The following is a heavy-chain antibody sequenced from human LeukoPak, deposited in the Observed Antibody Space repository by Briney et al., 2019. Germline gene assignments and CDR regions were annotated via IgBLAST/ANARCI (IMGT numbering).Heavy chain of an antibody. Sequence: SETLSLTCSVSGGSISNHYWTWIRQTPGKGLEWIGYIDNSGNTNYNPSLKSQIIISVSTSKNEFSLKLRSVTAADTALYYCARGVYGSGSYFQHFYYYMDVWGKGTTVTISS. CDR3: ARGVYGSGSYFQHFYYYMDV. V-gene: IGHV4-59*11. D-gene: IGHD3-10*01. CDR1: GGSISNHY. J-gene: IGHJ6*03. CDR2: IDNSGNT.